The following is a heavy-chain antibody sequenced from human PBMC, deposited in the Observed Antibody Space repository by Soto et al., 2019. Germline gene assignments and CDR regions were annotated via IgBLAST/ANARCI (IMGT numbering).Heavy chain of an antibody. Sequence: VASVKVSCKASGYTFTSYAMHWVRQAPGQRLEWMGWINAGNGNTKYSQKFQGRVTITRDTSASTAYMELSSLRSEDTAVYYCAREAGITGTTSYYYYGMDVWGQGTTVTVSS. V-gene: IGHV1-3*01. J-gene: IGHJ6*02. D-gene: IGHD1-7*01. CDR1: GYTFTSYA. CDR3: AREAGITGTTSYYYYGMDV. CDR2: INAGNGNT.